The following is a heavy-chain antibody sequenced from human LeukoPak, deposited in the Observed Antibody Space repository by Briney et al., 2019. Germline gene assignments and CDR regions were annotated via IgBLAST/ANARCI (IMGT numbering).Heavy chain of an antibody. Sequence: GASVKVSCKDSVYTFTGYYMHWVRQAPGHGLEWMGWINPNSGGTKYAQKFQGRVTMTRDTSITTAYMELSRLTSDDTAVYYCARDAAYFYDSSGTRGWFDPWGQGTLVTVSS. CDR1: VYTFTGYY. D-gene: IGHD3-22*01. CDR2: INPNSGGT. V-gene: IGHV1-2*02. J-gene: IGHJ5*02. CDR3: ARDAAYFYDSSGTRGWFDP.